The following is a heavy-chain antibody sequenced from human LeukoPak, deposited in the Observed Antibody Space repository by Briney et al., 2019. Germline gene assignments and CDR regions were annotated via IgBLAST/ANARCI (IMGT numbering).Heavy chain of an antibody. CDR2: IRSKAYGGTT. CDR3: TRAGDSSGYHPNIDY. D-gene: IGHD3-22*01. J-gene: IGHJ4*02. Sequence: GGSLRLSCAASGFTFSSYAMSWVRQAPGKGLEWVGFIRSKAYGGTTEYAASVKGRFTISRDDSKSIAYLQMNSLKTEDTAVYYCTRAGDSSGYHPNIDYWGQGTLVTVSS. CDR1: GFTFSSYA. V-gene: IGHV3-49*04.